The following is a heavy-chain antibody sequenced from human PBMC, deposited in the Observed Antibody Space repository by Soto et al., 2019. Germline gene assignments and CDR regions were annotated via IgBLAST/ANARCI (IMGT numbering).Heavy chain of an antibody. CDR1: GYSFSNYN. V-gene: IGHV1-8*01. CDR2: MNPDSGNT. Sequence: GASVKVACKASGYSFSNYNINCVRQASGQGLEWMGWMNPDSGNTGYAEKFQGRVTMTRNSSISTAYMELSGLRSEDTAVYYCAREAASDPSFYYHYMDVWGKGTTVTVSS. CDR3: AREAASDPSFYYHYMDV. J-gene: IGHJ6*03. D-gene: IGHD3-10*01.